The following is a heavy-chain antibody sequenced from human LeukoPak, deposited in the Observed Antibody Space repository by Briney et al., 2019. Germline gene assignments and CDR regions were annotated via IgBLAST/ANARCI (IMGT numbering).Heavy chain of an antibody. CDR3: AKPNSGWYNFDY. V-gene: IGHV3-23*01. Sequence: GGSLRLSCAASGFTFSSYAMSWVRQAPGKGLEWVSAISGSGDSTYYGDSVKGRFTISRDNSKNTLYLQMNSLRAEDTAVYYCAKPNSGWYNFDYWGQGTLVTVSS. D-gene: IGHD6-19*01. CDR2: ISGSGDST. CDR1: GFTFSSYA. J-gene: IGHJ4*02.